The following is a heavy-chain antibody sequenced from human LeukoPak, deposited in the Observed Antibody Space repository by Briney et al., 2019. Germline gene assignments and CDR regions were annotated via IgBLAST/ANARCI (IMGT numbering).Heavy chain of an antibody. Sequence: GGSLRLSCAASGFTFSDYWMHWVRQAPEEGLVWVSRVNRDGSSTSYADSVKGRFTVSRDNAKNTLSLQMNSLRAEDTAVYYCARDRSISAAGDTYWGQGTLVTVSS. CDR3: ARDRSISAAGDTY. V-gene: IGHV3-74*01. CDR1: GFTFSDYW. D-gene: IGHD6-13*01. CDR2: VNRDGSST. J-gene: IGHJ4*02.